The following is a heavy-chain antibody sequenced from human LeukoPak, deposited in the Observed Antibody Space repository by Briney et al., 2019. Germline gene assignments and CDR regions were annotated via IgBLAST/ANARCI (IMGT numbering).Heavy chain of an antibody. J-gene: IGHJ3*02. CDR1: SASIRSGDYY. CDR2: IYDSGST. D-gene: IGHD2-15*01. V-gene: IGHV4-30-4*01. CDR3: ARDCSGGSCYGAFDI. Sequence: SETLSLTCTVSSASIRSGDYYWSWIRQPPGKGLEWIGYIYDSGSTYYNPSLKSRITISVDTSENRFSLKLSSVTATDTAVYYCARDCSGGSCYGAFDIWGQGTMVTVSS.